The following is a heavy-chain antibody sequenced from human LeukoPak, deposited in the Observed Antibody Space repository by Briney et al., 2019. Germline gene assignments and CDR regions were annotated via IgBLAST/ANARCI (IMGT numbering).Heavy chain of an antibody. J-gene: IGHJ5*02. V-gene: IGHV4-39*01. Sequence: SETLSLTCTVSGGSISSGDYYWGWIRQPPGKGLEWIGSIYYGGSTYYNPSLKSRVTISVDTSMNQFSLKLSFVTTADTAVYYCARALGYCSGGSCTRGYNWFDPWGQGTLVTVPS. D-gene: IGHD2-15*01. CDR3: ARALGYCSGGSCTRGYNWFDP. CDR2: IYYGGST. CDR1: GGSISSGDYY.